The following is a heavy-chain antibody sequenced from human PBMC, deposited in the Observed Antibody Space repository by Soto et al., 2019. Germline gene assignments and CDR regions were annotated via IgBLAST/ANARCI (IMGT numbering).Heavy chain of an antibody. CDR2: TYYRSNWRH. Sequence: SQTLSLTCAISGDSVSSNTAAWNWIRSSPSRGLEWLGRTYYRSNWRHDYAVSVKSRITVNPNTSKNHFSLQLNSVTPDDTAVYYCARGVAGSGFDLWGQGTLVTVSS. D-gene: IGHD6-19*01. CDR1: GDSVSSNTAA. J-gene: IGHJ4*02. V-gene: IGHV6-1*01. CDR3: ARGVAGSGFDL.